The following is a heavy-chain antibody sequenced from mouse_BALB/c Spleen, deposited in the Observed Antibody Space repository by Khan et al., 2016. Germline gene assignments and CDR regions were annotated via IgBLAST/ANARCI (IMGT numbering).Heavy chain of an antibody. Sequence: VELVESGAELMKPGASVKISCKATGYTFSRYWIERIKERPGHGLEWIGEILPGSGTINYNDKFKDKATFTAETSSNTAYIHLSSLTSEDSAVYYCARGTYWGQGTLVTVSA. CDR2: ILPGSGTI. V-gene: IGHV1-9*01. J-gene: IGHJ3*01. CDR1: GYTFSRYW. CDR3: ARGTY.